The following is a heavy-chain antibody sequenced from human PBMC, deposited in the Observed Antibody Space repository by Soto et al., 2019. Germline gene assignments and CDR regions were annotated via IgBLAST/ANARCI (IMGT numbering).Heavy chain of an antibody. J-gene: IGHJ6*02. CDR3: ARATTVTSSFFYYGLDV. D-gene: IGHD4-17*01. Sequence: SETLSLTCTVSGGSISSGGYYWSWIRQHPGKGLEWIGHIYYNGNTYYNPSLKSRLTMSLDTSQNQFSLHLTSVIAADSASYFCARATTVTSSFFYYGLDVWGQGTTVTVSS. CDR1: GGSISSGGYY. CDR2: IYYNGNT. V-gene: IGHV4-31*03.